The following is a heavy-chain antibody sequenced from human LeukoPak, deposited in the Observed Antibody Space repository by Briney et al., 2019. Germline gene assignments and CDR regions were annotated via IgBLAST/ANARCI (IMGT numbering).Heavy chain of an antibody. Sequence: GGSLRLSCAASGFTFSSYAMSWVRQAPGKGLEWVSAISGSGDSTYYADSVKGRFTISRDNSKNTLYVEMNSLRVEDTAVYYCAKALGPGMLRGVIDYWGQGTLVTVSS. V-gene: IGHV3-23*01. J-gene: IGHJ4*02. CDR3: AKALGPGMLRGVIDY. CDR1: GFTFSSYA. D-gene: IGHD3-10*01. CDR2: ISGSGDST.